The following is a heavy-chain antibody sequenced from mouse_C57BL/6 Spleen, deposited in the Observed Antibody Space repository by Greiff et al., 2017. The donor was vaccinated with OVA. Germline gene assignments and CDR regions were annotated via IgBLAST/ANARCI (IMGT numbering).Heavy chain of an antibody. D-gene: IGHD1-1*01. CDR1: GYSFTDYN. CDR2: INPNYGTT. J-gene: IGHJ1*03. CDR3: ARDYYGSSYASYWYFDV. Sequence: VQLQQSGPELVKPGASVKISCKASGYSFTDYNMNWVKQNNGKSLEWIGVINPNYGTTSYNQKFKGKATLTVDQSSNTAYMQLNSLTSEDSAVYYCARDYYGSSYASYWYFDVWGTGTTVTVSS. V-gene: IGHV1-39*01.